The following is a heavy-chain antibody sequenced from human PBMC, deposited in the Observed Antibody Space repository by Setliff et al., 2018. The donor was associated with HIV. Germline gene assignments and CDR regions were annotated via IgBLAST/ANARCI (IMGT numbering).Heavy chain of an antibody. J-gene: IGHJ4*02. CDR2: IIPLFGTS. Sequence: SVKVSCKASGGTFNNYAISWVRQAPGQGLEWVGGIIPLFGTSNYALKFQGRVTITANESTNTAHMELSSLRSVDTAMYYCATVFYYDSESFSLDSWGQGMLVTVSS. D-gene: IGHD3-10*01. CDR3: ATVFYYDSESFSLDS. V-gene: IGHV1-69*13. CDR1: GGTFNNYA.